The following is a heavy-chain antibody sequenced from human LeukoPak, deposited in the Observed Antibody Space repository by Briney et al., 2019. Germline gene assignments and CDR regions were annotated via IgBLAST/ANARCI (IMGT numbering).Heavy chain of an antibody. D-gene: IGHD6-19*01. CDR1: GFTFSSYA. CDR2: ISGSGGST. V-gene: IGHV3-23*01. CDR3: AKGVGHSSGWYGGFDY. J-gene: IGHJ4*02. Sequence: GGSLRLSCAASGFTFSSYAMSWVRQAPGKGLEWVSAISGSGGSTYYADSVKGRFTISRDNSKNTLYLQMNSLRAEDTAVYYCAKGVGHSSGWYGGFDYWGQGTLVTVSS.